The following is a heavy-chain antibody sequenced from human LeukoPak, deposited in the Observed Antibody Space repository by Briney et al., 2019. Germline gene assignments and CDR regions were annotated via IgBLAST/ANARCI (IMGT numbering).Heavy chain of an antibody. CDR2: FFYTGNT. V-gene: IGHV4-30-4*07. J-gene: IGHJ3*02. Sequence: PSETLSLTCAVSGGSVSSGGYSWSWIRQPPGKALERIGYFFYTGNTYYNPSLKSRLTVSVDTSKNQFSLRLSSVTAADTAVYYCARGTYTLTTDAFDIWGQGTVVTVSS. D-gene: IGHD2-2*02. CDR1: GGSVSSGGYS. CDR3: ARGTYTLTTDAFDI.